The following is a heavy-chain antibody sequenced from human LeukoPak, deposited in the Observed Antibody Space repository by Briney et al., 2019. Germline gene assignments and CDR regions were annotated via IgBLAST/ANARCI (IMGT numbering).Heavy chain of an antibody. CDR2: ISIISSSI. CDR3: ARAYRPWSGYYSY. Sequence: GGSLRLSCAASGFTFSSYNMNWVRQAPGKGLEWVSYISIISSSIYYADSVKGRFTISSDNAKNSLFLQMNSLRAEDTAVYYCARAYRPWSGYYSYWGQGTLVTVSS. J-gene: IGHJ4*02. CDR1: GFTFSSYN. V-gene: IGHV3-48*01. D-gene: IGHD3-3*01.